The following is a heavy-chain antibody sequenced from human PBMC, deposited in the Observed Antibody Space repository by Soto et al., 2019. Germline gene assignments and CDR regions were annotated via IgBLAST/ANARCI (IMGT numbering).Heavy chain of an antibody. CDR2: INPSDSYT. CDR3: ARRYPYCSSSSCSNMDV. D-gene: IGHD2-15*01. Sequence: PGESLKISCQGSGCSFTSYWIGWVRQRPGKGLEWMGRINPSDSYTTYSPSFQGHVTLSVDRSISTAYLQLSRLKASDTALYFCARRYPYCSSSSCSNMDVWGQGTTVTVSS. J-gene: IGHJ6*02. CDR1: GCSFTSYW. V-gene: IGHV5-10-1*01.